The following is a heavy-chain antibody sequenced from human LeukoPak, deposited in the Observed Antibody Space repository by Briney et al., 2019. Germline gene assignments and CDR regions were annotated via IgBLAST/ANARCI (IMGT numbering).Heavy chain of an antibody. Sequence: GGSLRLSCAASGFTVSSNYMSWVRQAPGKGLEWVSVIYSGGSTYYADSVKGRFTISRDNSKNTLYLQMNSLRAEDTAVYYCARDSPYCSSTSCSYHWGQGTLVTVSS. D-gene: IGHD2-2*01. CDR2: IYSGGST. V-gene: IGHV3-53*01. J-gene: IGHJ5*02. CDR1: GFTVSSNY. CDR3: ARDSPYCSSTSCSYH.